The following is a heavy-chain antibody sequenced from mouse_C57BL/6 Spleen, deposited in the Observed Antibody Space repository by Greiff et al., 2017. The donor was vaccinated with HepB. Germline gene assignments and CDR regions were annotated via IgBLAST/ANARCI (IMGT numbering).Heavy chain of an antibody. V-gene: IGHV1-4*01. J-gene: IGHJ2*01. CDR2: INPSSGYT. Sequence: QVQLQQSGAELARPGASVKMSCKASGYTFTSYTMHWVKQRPGQGLEWIGYINPSSGYTKYNQKFKDKATLTADKSSRTAYMQLSSLTYEDSAVYYCARGDYYGSRGFDYWGQGTTLTVSS. CDR1: GYTFTSYT. CDR3: ARGDYYGSRGFDY. D-gene: IGHD1-1*01.